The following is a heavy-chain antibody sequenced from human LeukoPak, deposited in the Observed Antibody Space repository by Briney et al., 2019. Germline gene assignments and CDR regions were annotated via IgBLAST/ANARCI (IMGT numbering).Heavy chain of an antibody. V-gene: IGHV3-21*01. Sequence: GGSLRLSYAASGFTFSSYSMNWVRQAPGKGLEWVSSISSSSSYIYYADSVKGRFTISRDNAKNSLYLQMNSLRAEDTAVYYCARSSPSSGYYYTPFDYWGQGTLVTVSS. D-gene: IGHD3-22*01. J-gene: IGHJ4*02. CDR1: GFTFSSYS. CDR2: ISSSSSYI. CDR3: ARSSPSSGYYYTPFDY.